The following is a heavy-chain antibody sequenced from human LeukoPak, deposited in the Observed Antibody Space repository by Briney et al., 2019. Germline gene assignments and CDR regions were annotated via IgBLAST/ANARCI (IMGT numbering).Heavy chain of an antibody. Sequence: ASVKVSRKASGYTFTSYGISWVRQAPGQGLEWMGWISAYNGNTNYAQKLQGRVTMTTDTSTSTAYMELRSLRSEDTAVYYCASADETRGYLAAFDIWGQGTMVTVSS. V-gene: IGHV1-18*01. J-gene: IGHJ3*02. CDR1: GYTFTSYG. D-gene: IGHD5-18*01. CDR2: ISAYNGNT. CDR3: ASADETRGYLAAFDI.